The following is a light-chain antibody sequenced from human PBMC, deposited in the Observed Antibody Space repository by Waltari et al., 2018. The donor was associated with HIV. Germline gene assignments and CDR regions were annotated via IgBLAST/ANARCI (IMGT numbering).Light chain of an antibody. V-gene: IGLV1-44*01. CDR2: KNN. CDR3: AAWDDNLNAL. J-gene: IGLJ2*01. CDR1: RYNIGSNV. Sequence: QSALTQPPSASGTPGQRVTISCSGTRYNIGSNVVNWYQVLPKTAPKLLIYKNNQRPSGVPDRFSGSKSGTSASLAISGLHSEDEADYCAAWDDNLNALFGGGTKLTVL.